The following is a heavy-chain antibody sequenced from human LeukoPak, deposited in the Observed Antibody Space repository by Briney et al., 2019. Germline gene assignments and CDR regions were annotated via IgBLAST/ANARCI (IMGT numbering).Heavy chain of an antibody. CDR3: ARTYYDILTAYNPYFDY. D-gene: IGHD3-9*01. CDR1: GFTFTTYS. CDR2: ITSSSASM. J-gene: IGHJ4*02. Sequence: GGSLRLSCAASGFTFTTYSTNWVRQAPGKGLEWVSSITSSSASMYYADSVKGRFTISRDNAKNSLYLQMNSLRAEDTAVYYCARTYYDILTAYNPYFDYWGQGTLVTVSS. V-gene: IGHV3-21*01.